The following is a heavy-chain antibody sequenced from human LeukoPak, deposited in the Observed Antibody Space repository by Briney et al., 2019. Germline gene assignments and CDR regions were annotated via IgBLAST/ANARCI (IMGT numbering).Heavy chain of an antibody. Sequence: GGSLRLSCAASGFTFNKAWMSWVRQAPGKGLEWVGRIKSKTDDGTTDYAAPVKGRFTISRDDLKETLYLQMNSLKTEDTAVYYCAKDARFGDLIDYWGQGTLVTVSS. J-gene: IGHJ4*02. CDR3: AKDARFGDLIDY. CDR2: IKSKTDDGTT. CDR1: GFTFNKAW. V-gene: IGHV3-15*01. D-gene: IGHD3-10*02.